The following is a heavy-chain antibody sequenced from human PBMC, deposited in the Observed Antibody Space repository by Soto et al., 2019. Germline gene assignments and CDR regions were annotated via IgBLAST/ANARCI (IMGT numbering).Heavy chain of an antibody. D-gene: IGHD3-10*01. Sequence: GGSLRLSCAASGFTFSSYEMNWVRQAPGKGLEWVSYISSSGSTIYYADSVKGRFTISRDNAKNSLYLQMNSLRAEDTAVYYCAYLTYYYGSGSYRLSYYGMDVWGHGTTVTVSS. J-gene: IGHJ6*02. CDR3: AYLTYYYGSGSYRLSYYGMDV. CDR1: GFTFSSYE. CDR2: ISSSGSTI. V-gene: IGHV3-48*03.